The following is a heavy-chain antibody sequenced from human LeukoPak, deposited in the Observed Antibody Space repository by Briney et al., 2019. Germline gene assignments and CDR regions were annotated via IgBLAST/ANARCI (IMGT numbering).Heavy chain of an antibody. J-gene: IGHJ6*03. D-gene: IGHD3-10*01. Sequence: PSETLSLTCTVSGGSISSSSYYWGWIRQPPGKGLEWIGSIYYSGSTYYNPSLKSRVTISVDTSKNQFSLKLSSVTAADTAVYYCASRGPMVRGVPYYYMDVWGKGTTVTVSS. CDR2: IYYSGST. V-gene: IGHV4-39*01. CDR3: ASRGPMVRGVPYYYMDV. CDR1: GGSISSSSYY.